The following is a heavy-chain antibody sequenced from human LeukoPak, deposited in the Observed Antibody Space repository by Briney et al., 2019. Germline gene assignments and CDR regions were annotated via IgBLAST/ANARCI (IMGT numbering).Heavy chain of an antibody. D-gene: IGHD5-18*01. CDR3: AKVLRGYSYGQGPFDY. CDR2: IWYDGSNK. Sequence: GGSLRLSCAASGFTFSSYGMHWGRQAPGKGLEWVSVIWYDGSNKYYADSVKGRFTISRDNAKNTPYLQMNSLRAEDTAVYYCAKVLRGYSYGQGPFDYWGQGTLVTVSS. J-gene: IGHJ4*02. CDR1: GFTFSSYG. V-gene: IGHV3-33*06.